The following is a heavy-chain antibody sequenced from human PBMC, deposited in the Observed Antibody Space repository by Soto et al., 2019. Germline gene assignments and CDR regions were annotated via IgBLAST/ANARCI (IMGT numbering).Heavy chain of an antibody. CDR1: GGSISSSSYY. Sequence: SETLSLTCTVSGGSISSSSYYWGWLRQPPGKGLEWIGSIYYSGSTYYNPSLKSRVTISVDTSKNQFSLKLSSVTAADTAVYYCAREIAVRFLEWSQQDYYYYYYMDVWGKGTTVTVSS. D-gene: IGHD3-3*01. CDR2: IYYSGST. CDR3: AREIAVRFLEWSQQDYYYYYYMDV. J-gene: IGHJ6*03. V-gene: IGHV4-39*01.